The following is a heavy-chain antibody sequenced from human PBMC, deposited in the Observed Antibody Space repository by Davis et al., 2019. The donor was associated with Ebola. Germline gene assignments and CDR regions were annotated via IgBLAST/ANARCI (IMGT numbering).Heavy chain of an antibody. CDR2: IDPEGSVT. Sequence: GESLKISCAASGFSFSTYWMHWVRQAPGKGLVSVSRIDPEGSVTNYADSVKGRFTISRDNAKSTLYLQMTSLRPEDAAVYYCARGRPFYCSGGSCYSVFLDPWGQGSLVTVSS. CDR1: GFSFSTYW. V-gene: IGHV3-74*01. D-gene: IGHD2-15*01. J-gene: IGHJ5*02. CDR3: ARGRPFYCSGGSCYSVFLDP.